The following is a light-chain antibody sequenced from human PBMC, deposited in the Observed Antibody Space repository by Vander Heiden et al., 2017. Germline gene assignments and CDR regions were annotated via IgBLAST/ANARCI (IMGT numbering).Light chain of an antibody. V-gene: IGLV1-40*01. CDR3: QSYDSRLSGSV. Sequence: QSVLTQPPSVSGAPGQRVTISCTGSSSNIGAGYDVHWYQQLPGTAPNLLIFGNSNRPSGVPDRFSGSKSGTSASLALTGLQAEDEADYYCQSYDSRLSGSVFGGGTKLTVL. CDR2: GNS. J-gene: IGLJ3*02. CDR1: SSNIGAGYD.